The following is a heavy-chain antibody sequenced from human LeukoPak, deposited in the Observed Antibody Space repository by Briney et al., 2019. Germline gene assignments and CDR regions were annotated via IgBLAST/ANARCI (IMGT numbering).Heavy chain of an antibody. Sequence: ASVKVSCKASGYTCTGYYMHWLRQAPGQGLGWMGWINPNSGGTNYAQKFQGRVTMARDTSISTAYMELSRLRSDDTAVYYCARVVVVPAAQFDYWGQGTLVTVSS. CDR1: GYTCTGYY. CDR2: INPNSGGT. V-gene: IGHV1-2*02. D-gene: IGHD2-2*01. J-gene: IGHJ4*02. CDR3: ARVVVVPAAQFDY.